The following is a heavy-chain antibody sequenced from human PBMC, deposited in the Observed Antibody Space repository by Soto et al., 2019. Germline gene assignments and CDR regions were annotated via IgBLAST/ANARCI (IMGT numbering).Heavy chain of an antibody. CDR2: IYYSGST. D-gene: IGHD6-6*01. J-gene: IGHJ6*02. V-gene: IGHV4-59*01. CDR3: ARVKRAIIAARPSNHYYYYGMDV. CDR1: GGSISSYY. Sequence: PSETLSLTCTVSGGSISSYYWSWIRQPPGKGLEWIGYIYYSGSTNYNPSLESRVTISVDTSKNQFSLKLSSVTAADAAVYYCARVKRAIIAARPSNHYYYYGMDVWGQGTTVTVSS.